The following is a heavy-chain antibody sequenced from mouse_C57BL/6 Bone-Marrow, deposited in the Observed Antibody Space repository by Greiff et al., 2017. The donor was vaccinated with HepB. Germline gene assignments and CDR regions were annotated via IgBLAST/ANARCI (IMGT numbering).Heavy chain of an antibody. Sequence: EVKLVESEGGLVQPGSSMKLSCTASGFTFSDYYMAWVRQVPEKGLEWVANINYDGSSTYYLDSLKSRFIISRDNAKNILYLQMSSLKSEDTATYYYARDPYYYSSSQYYFDYWGQGTTLTVSS. V-gene: IGHV5-16*01. CDR1: GFTFSDYY. CDR3: ARDPYYYSSSQYYFDY. CDR2: INYDGSST. J-gene: IGHJ2*01. D-gene: IGHD1-1*01.